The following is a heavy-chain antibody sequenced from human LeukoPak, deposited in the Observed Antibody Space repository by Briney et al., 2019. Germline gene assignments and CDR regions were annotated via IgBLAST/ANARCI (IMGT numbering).Heavy chain of an antibody. CDR2: IKPDGNEK. V-gene: IGHV3-7*01. D-gene: IGHD3-3*01. Sequence: TGGSLRLSCAASGFTFSVHWMSWVRQAPGKGLEWVANIKPDGNEKNYVDSVKGRFTISIDNAKNSLYLQMNSLRVEDTAVYWWARDLSWSGRDYWGQGTLVTVSS. CDR1: GFTFSVHW. J-gene: IGHJ4*02. CDR3: ARDLSWSGRDY.